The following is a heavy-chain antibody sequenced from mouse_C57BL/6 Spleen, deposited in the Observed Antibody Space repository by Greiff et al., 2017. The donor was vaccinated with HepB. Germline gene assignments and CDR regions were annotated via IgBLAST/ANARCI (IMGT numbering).Heavy chain of an antibody. CDR3: ARGVSPYYFDY. V-gene: IGHV1-69*01. Sequence: QVQLQQPGAELVMPGASVKLSCKASGYTFTSYWMHWVKQRPGQGLEWIGEIDPSDSYTNYNQKFKGKSTLTVDKSSSTAYMQLSSLTSEDSAVYYCARGVSPYYFDYWGPGTTLTVSS. J-gene: IGHJ2*01. CDR2: IDPSDSYT. CDR1: GYTFTSYW.